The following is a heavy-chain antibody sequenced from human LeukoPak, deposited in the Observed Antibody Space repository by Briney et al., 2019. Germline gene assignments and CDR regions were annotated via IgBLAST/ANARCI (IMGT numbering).Heavy chain of an antibody. CDR1: GFTFSIYA. J-gene: IGHJ4*02. D-gene: IGHD2-2*01. CDR2: ISGSGGST. V-gene: IGHV3-23*01. CDR3: AKDCWDPQDCSSTRLFDY. Sequence: GGSLRLSCAASGFTFSIYAMSWVRQAPGKGLEWLSSISGSGGSTYYADSVKGRFTISRDNSKNTLYLQMNSLRAEDTAVYYCAKDCWDPQDCSSTRLFDYWGQGTLVTVSS.